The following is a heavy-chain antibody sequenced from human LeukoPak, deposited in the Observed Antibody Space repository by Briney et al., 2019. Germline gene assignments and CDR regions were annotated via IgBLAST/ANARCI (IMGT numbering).Heavy chain of an antibody. CDR3: AKDAMAVAGNVNWFDP. D-gene: IGHD6-19*01. J-gene: IGHJ5*02. CDR2: ISGSGGST. CDR1: GFTFSTHA. V-gene: IGHV3-23*01. Sequence: GGSLRLSCAASGFTFSTHAMNWVRQAPGKGLEWVSGISGSGGSTYYADSVKGRFTISRDNSKNTLYLQMTTLRAEDTAVYYCAKDAMAVAGNVNWFDPWGQGTLVTVSS.